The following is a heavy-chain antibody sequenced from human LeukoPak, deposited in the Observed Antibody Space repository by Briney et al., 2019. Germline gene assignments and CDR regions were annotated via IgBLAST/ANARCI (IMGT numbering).Heavy chain of an antibody. CDR2: INSDGSTT. Sequence: GGSLRLPCAASGFTVSSNYMSWVRQAPGKGLVWVSRINSDGSTTTYADSVKGRFTISRDNAKNTLYLQMNSLRAEDTAVYYCTRGGVDYWGQGTLVTVSS. V-gene: IGHV3-74*01. CDR3: TRGGVDY. CDR1: GFTVSSNY. J-gene: IGHJ4*02.